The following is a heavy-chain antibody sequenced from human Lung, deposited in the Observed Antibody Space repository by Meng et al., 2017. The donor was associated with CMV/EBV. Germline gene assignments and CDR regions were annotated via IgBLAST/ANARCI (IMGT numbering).Heavy chain of an antibody. Sequence: ASGFTFSGSAMHWVRQASGKGLEWVGRIRSKANSYATAYAASVKGMFTISRDDSKNTAYLQMTSLKTEDTAVYYCTKYSPLLWYFDLWGRGTLVTVSS. CDR3: TKYSPLLWYFDL. V-gene: IGHV3-73*01. D-gene: IGHD4-11*01. J-gene: IGHJ2*01. CDR2: IRSKANSYAT. CDR1: GFTFSGSA.